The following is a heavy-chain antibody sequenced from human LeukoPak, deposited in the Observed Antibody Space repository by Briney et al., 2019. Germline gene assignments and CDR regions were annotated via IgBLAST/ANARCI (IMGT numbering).Heavy chain of an antibody. J-gene: IGHJ4*02. Sequence: SETESLTCTVSGGSISSYYWSWIRQPPGKGLEWIGYIYYSGSTNYNPSLKSRVTISVDTSKNQFSLKLSSVTAADTAVYYCARDTSSSFDYWGQGTLVTVSS. V-gene: IGHV4-59*01. CDR1: GGSISSYY. D-gene: IGHD6-13*01. CDR3: ARDTSSSFDY. CDR2: IYYSGST.